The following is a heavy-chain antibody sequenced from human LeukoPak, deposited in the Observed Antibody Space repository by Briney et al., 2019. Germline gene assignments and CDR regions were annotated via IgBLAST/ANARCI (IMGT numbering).Heavy chain of an antibody. CDR1: GFTFSSYG. CDR3: AKEFNFFRGVIISTDY. J-gene: IGHJ4*02. Sequence: PGGSLRLSCAASGFTFSSYGMHWVRQAPGKGLEWVAFIRYDGSDENYADSVKGRLTISRDNSKNTLYLQMNSLRAEDTAVYYCAKEFNFFRGVIISTDYWGQGTLVIVSS. CDR2: IRYDGSDE. D-gene: IGHD3-10*01. V-gene: IGHV3-30*02.